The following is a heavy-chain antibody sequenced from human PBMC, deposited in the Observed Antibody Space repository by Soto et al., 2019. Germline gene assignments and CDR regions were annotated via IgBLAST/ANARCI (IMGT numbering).Heavy chain of an antibody. V-gene: IGHV4-31*03. CDR3: ARDASGSYRWFDP. Sequence: QVQLQESGPGLVKPSQTLSLTCTVSGGSISSGGYYWSWIRQHPGKGLEWIGYIYHSGSTYYNPSLKSRVTMSVDTSKNQFSLKLSSVTAADTAVYYCARDASGSYRWFDPWGQGTLVTVSS. J-gene: IGHJ5*02. CDR1: GGSISSGGYY. CDR2: IYHSGST. D-gene: IGHD3-10*01.